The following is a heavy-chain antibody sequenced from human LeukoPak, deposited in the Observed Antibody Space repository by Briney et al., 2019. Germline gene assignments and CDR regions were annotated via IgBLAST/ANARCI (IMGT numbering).Heavy chain of an antibody. CDR1: GVTFSGSA. Sequence: GGSLRLSCAASGVTFSGSAMHWVRQASGKGLEWVGGIRSKANSYATAYAASVKGRFTISRDDSKNTAYLQMNSLKTEDTAVYYCTRVDFWGGYYRNDYWGQGTLVTVSS. J-gene: IGHJ4*02. CDR2: IRSKANSYAT. D-gene: IGHD3-3*01. V-gene: IGHV3-73*01. CDR3: TRVDFWGGYYRNDY.